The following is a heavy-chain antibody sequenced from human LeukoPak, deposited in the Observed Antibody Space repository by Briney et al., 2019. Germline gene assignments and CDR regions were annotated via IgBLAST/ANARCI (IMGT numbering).Heavy chain of an antibody. CDR1: GFTFSSFW. Sequence: GGSLRLSCATSGFTFSSFWMSWVRQAPGKGLKWVSAISGSGGSTYYADSVKGRFTISRDNSKNTLYLQMNSLRAEDTAVYYCARSSGSYYYYYMDVWGKGTTVTVSS. CDR2: ISGSGGST. D-gene: IGHD3-3*01. J-gene: IGHJ6*03. V-gene: IGHV3-23*01. CDR3: ARSSGSYYYYYMDV.